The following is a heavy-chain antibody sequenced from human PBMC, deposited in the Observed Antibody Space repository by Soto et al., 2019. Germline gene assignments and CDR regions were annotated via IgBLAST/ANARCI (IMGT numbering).Heavy chain of an antibody. CDR1: GYPFIDSY. CDR3: AKDLTRQLAYWLDP. CDR2: IHPNGGDT. V-gene: IGHV1-2*02. J-gene: IGHJ5*02. D-gene: IGHD6-6*01. Sequence: EASVKVSCKASGYPFIDSYLHWVRQAPGQGLEWMGWIHPNGGDTISAQKFQGRVTLTRDTSIATAYLTLTSLTSDDTALYYCAKDLTRQLAYWLDPWGQGTQVTVSS.